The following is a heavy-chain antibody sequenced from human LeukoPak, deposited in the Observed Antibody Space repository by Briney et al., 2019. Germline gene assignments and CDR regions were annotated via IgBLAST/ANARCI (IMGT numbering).Heavy chain of an antibody. J-gene: IGHJ6*03. CDR1: GYTFTSYD. CDR3: ARVGHSSSWYPYYYMDV. Sequence: ASVKVSCKASGYTFTSYDINWVRQATGQGLEWMGWMNPNSGNTGYAQKFQGRVTMTRNTSISTAYMELSSLRSEDTAVYYCARVGHSSSWYPYYYMDVWGKGTTVTISS. V-gene: IGHV1-8*01. CDR2: MNPNSGNT. D-gene: IGHD6-13*01.